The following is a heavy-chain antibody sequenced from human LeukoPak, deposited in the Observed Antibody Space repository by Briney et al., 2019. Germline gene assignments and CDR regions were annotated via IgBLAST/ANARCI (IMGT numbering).Heavy chain of an antibody. CDR2: ISTSSSTI. CDR3: ARVFQQYYYYMDV. Sequence: GGSLRLSCAASGFTFNTYAMSWVRQAPGKGLEWVSYISTSSSTIYYADSVKGRFTISRDNAKNSLYLQMNSLRAEDTAVYYCARVFQQYYYYMDVWGKGTTVTVSS. J-gene: IGHJ6*03. CDR1: GFTFNTYA. V-gene: IGHV3-48*04.